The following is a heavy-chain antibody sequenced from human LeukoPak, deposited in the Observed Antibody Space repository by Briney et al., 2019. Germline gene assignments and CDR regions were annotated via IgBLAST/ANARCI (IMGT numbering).Heavy chain of an antibody. Sequence: SETLSLTCTVSGGSISSYYWSWIRQPPGEGLEWIGYIYYSGSTNYNPSLKSRVTISVDTSKNQFSLKLSSVTAADAAVYYCARDPLREGNWFDPWGQGTLVTVSS. CDR2: IYYSGST. CDR3: ARDPLREGNWFDP. V-gene: IGHV4-59*01. D-gene: IGHD1-26*01. J-gene: IGHJ5*02. CDR1: GGSISSYY.